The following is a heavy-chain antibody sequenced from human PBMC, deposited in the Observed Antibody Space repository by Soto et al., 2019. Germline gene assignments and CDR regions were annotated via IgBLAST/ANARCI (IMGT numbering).Heavy chain of an antibody. Sequence: SGPTLVNPTQTLTLTCTFSGFSLSTSGVGVGWIRQPPGKALEWLALIYWDDDKRYSPSLKSRLTITKDTSKNQVVLTMTNMEPVDTATYYCAHFRTPPWIQLWFSDAYFDYWGQGTLVTVSS. D-gene: IGHD5-18*01. CDR2: IYWDDDK. CDR1: GFSLSTSGVG. CDR3: AHFRTPPWIQLWFSDAYFDY. V-gene: IGHV2-5*02. J-gene: IGHJ4*02.